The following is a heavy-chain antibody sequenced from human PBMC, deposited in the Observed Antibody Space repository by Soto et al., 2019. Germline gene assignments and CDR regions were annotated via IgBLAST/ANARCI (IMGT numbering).Heavy chain of an antibody. J-gene: IGHJ4*02. Sequence: TLCLSCSVSGVSVGDSHFSWTWIRQPPGKGLEWIGHIYYNGGTKYNPSLQSRVIISRDTSNNKCALRLASVTAAYAAIYYCTRESWGGSDWYSGYKLGIDYWGRGNLVTVSS. CDR1: GVSVGDSHFS. CDR3: TRESWGGSDWYSGYKLGIDY. V-gene: IGHV4-61*01. D-gene: IGHD2-21*02. CDR2: IYYNGGT.